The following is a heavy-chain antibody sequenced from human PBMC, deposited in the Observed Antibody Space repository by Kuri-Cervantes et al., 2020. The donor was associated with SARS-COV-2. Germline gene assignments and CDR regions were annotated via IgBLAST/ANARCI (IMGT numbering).Heavy chain of an antibody. CDR1: GYTFTSYG. Sequence: VSVKVSCKASGYTFTSYGISWVRQAPGQGLEWMGWISAYNGNTNYAQKLQGRVTMTTDTSTSTAYMELRSLRSDDTAVYYCARDPPPDIVLMVYAIPGGMDVWGQGTTVTVSS. CDR2: ISAYNGNT. D-gene: IGHD2-8*01. CDR3: ARDPPPDIVLMVYAIPGGMDV. V-gene: IGHV1-18*01. J-gene: IGHJ6*02.